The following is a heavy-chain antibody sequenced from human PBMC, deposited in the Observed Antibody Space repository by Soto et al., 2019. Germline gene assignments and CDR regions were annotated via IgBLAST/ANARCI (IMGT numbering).Heavy chain of an antibody. CDR2: IYYSGST. Sequence: QLQLQESGPGLVKPSETLSLTCTVSGGSISSSSYYWGWIRQPPGKGLEWIGSIYYSGSTYYNPSLKSRVTISVDTSKNQFSLKLSSVTAADTAVYYCAKGDIVATILTWFDPWGQGTLVTVSS. CDR1: GGSISSSSYY. D-gene: IGHD5-12*01. V-gene: IGHV4-39*01. J-gene: IGHJ5*02. CDR3: AKGDIVATILTWFDP.